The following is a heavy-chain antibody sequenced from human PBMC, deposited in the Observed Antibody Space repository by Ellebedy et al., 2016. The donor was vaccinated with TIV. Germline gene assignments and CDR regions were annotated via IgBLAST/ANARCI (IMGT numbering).Heavy chain of an antibody. CDR1: GFNFSDFW. D-gene: IGHD3-10*01. CDR2: IAPRDSYT. V-gene: IGHV5-10-1*01. Sequence: GESLKISCKASGFNFSDFWITWVRQTPGEGLEWMGQIAPRDSYTNYSPSFQGHVTFSADKSIRTAYLQWRSLKASDTAMYFCASLSVDYYGSADYWGQGTLVTVSS. CDR3: ASLSVDYYGSADY. J-gene: IGHJ4*02.